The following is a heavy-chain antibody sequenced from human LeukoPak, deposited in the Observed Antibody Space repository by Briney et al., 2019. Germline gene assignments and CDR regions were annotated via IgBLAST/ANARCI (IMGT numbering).Heavy chain of an antibody. CDR1: GGSISTYY. Sequence: SETLSLTCTVSGGSISTYYWSWVRQPAGKGLEWIGRIHTSGSVDYNPSLKSRVTMSVDTSKKQFSLTLCSVTAADTAMYYCAREGSMTARPFVSIDYWGQGTLVTVSS. D-gene: IGHD6-6*01. CDR2: IHTSGSV. V-gene: IGHV4-4*07. CDR3: AREGSMTARPFVSIDY. J-gene: IGHJ4*02.